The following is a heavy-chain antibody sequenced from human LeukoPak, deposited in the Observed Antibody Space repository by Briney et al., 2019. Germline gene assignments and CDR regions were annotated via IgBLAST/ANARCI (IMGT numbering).Heavy chain of an antibody. Sequence: GESLKISCEASGYNFGSYWLGRVRQMPGKGLEWMGIIWPGDSDTRYSPSFEGQVTISADKSINTAYLQWSSLKASDSAMYYCARRDSLAPFDSWGQGTLVTVSS. CDR3: ARRDSLAPFDS. CDR2: IWPGDSDT. D-gene: IGHD1-1*01. CDR1: GYNFGSYW. J-gene: IGHJ4*02. V-gene: IGHV5-51*01.